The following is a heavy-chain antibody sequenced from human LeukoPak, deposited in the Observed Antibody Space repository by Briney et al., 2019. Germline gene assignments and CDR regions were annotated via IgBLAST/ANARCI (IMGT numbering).Heavy chain of an antibody. CDR3: ARDRWRGSSWYAKAFDI. J-gene: IGHJ3*02. CDR2: ISAYNGNT. V-gene: IGHV1-18*01. Sequence: ASVKVSCKASGYTFTSYGISWGRQAPGQGLEWMGWISAYNGNTNYAQKLQGRVTMTTDTSTSTAYMELRSLRSDDTAVYYCARDRWRGSSWYAKAFDIWGQGTMVTVSS. CDR1: GYTFTSYG. D-gene: IGHD6-13*01.